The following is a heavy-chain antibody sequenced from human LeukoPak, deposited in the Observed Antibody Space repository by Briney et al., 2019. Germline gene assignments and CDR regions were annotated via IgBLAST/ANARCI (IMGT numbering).Heavy chain of an antibody. CDR2: INPSSGST. CDR3: ARVREDPSGTLDI. Sequence: GASVKVPCKASGYMFTNYYVHWVRQAPGQGLEWVGIINPSSGSTSHTQKFQGRVTMTRDTSTSTVYLELSSLRSEDTAVYYCARVREDPSGTLDIWGQGTMVTVSS. J-gene: IGHJ3*02. V-gene: IGHV1-46*01. CDR1: GYMFTNYY. D-gene: IGHD1-26*01.